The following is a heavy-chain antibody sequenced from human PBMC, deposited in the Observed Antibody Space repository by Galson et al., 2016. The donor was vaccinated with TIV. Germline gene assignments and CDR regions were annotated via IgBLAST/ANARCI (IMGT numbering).Heavy chain of an antibody. Sequence: CAASGFTFSRYAMSWVRQAPGKGLEWVSTLSISGGSTYYADSVKGRFTISRDNSKNTLYLQMNSLRAEDTAVYYCARVYSSYYFDYWGQGTLVTVSS. CDR3: ARVYSSYYFDY. CDR2: LSISGGST. D-gene: IGHD4-11*01. J-gene: IGHJ4*02. V-gene: IGHV3-23*01. CDR1: GFTFSRYA.